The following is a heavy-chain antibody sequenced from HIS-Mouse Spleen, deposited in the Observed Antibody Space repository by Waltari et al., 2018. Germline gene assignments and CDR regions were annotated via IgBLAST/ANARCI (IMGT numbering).Heavy chain of an antibody. CDR2: INPNSGGT. Sequence: QVQLVQSGAEVKKPGASVKVSCKASGYTFTGYYMHWVRQAPGQGLEWMGWINPNSGGTKCGRKSKGRVTMTRDTSISTAYMELSRLRSDDTAVYYCARSAGYSYGDAFDIWGQGTMVTVSS. CDR1: GYTFTGYY. D-gene: IGHD5-18*01. CDR3: ARSAGYSYGDAFDI. V-gene: IGHV1-2*02. J-gene: IGHJ3*02.